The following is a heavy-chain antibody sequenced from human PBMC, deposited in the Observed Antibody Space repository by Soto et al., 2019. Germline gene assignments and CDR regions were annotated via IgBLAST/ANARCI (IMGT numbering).Heavy chain of an antibody. CDR2: IYYSGST. CDR3: ARGGDYYDSSGYPYYYYGMDV. CDR1: GGSISSYY. J-gene: IGHJ6*02. Sequence: SETLSLTCTVSGGSISSYYWSWIRQPPGKGLEWIGYIYYSGSTNYNPSLKSRVTISVDTSKNQFSLKLSSVTAADTAVYYCARGGDYYDSSGYPYYYYGMDVWGQGTTVTVSS. D-gene: IGHD3-22*01. V-gene: IGHV4-59*01.